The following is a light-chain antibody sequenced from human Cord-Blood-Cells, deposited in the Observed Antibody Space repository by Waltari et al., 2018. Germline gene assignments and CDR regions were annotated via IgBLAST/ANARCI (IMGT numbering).Light chain of an antibody. J-gene: IGKJ4*01. CDR1: QSVSSY. Sequence: EIVLTQSPATLSLSPGERATLSCRANQSVSSYLAWYQKKPGQAPRLLIYGSSNRSTGIPARFSGSGSGTSFTLTISSLEPEDFAVYYCQQRRNWLTFGGGTKVEIK. V-gene: IGKV3-11*01. CDR3: QQRRNWLT. CDR2: GSS.